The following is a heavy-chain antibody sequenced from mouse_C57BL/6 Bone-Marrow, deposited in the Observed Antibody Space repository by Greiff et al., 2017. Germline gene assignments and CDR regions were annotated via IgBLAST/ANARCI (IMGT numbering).Heavy chain of an antibody. V-gene: IGHV2-9-1*01. J-gene: IGHJ2*01. CDR3: ARVPIYDGYYGYDY. CDR2: IWTGGGT. Sequence: VKLVESGPGLVAPSQSLSITCTVSGFSLTSYAISWVRQPPGKGLEWLGVIWTGGGTNYNSALKSRLSIRQDNSKSQVFLKMYSLHTDDTARYYCARVPIYDGYYGYDYWGQSTTLTVSS. CDR1: GFSLTSYA. D-gene: IGHD2-3*01.